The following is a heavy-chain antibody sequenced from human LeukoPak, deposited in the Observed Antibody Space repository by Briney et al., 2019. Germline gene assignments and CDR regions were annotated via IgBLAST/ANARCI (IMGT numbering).Heavy chain of an antibody. CDR3: AKQESSGSYPYYFDY. CDR2: ISDSGSHT. CDR1: GFTFDRYG. D-gene: IGHD3-22*01. J-gene: IGHJ4*02. Sequence: GGSLRLSCAASGFTFDRYGMTWVRQAPGEGLKWVSSISDSGSHTYYADSVKGRFTVSRDNSKNTVYVQMNSLRAEDTAIYYCAKQESSGSYPYYFDYWGQGTLVTVSS. V-gene: IGHV3-23*01.